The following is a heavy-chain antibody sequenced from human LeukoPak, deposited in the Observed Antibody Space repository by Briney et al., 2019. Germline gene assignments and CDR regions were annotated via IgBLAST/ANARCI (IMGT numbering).Heavy chain of an antibody. J-gene: IGHJ4*02. CDR2: MNPNSGNT. CDR3: ARRALGSGSYSDY. D-gene: IGHD3-10*02. Sequence: GASVRVSCKASGYTFTSYDINWVRQATGQGREWMGWMNPNSGNTGYAQKFQGSVTMTRNSSISTAYMELSSLRSEDTAVYYCARRALGSGSYSDYWGQGTLVTVSS. V-gene: IGHV1-8*01. CDR1: GYTFTSYD.